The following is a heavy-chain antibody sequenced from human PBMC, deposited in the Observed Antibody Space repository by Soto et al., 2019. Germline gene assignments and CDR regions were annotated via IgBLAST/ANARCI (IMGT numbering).Heavy chain of an antibody. CDR3: ARDRGTVTHAFDI. CDR1: GGTFSSYA. V-gene: IGHV1-69*13. J-gene: IGHJ3*02. Sequence: SVKVSCKASGGTFSSYAISWVRQVPGQGLEWMGGIIPIFGTANYAQKFQGRDTITADESTSTAYMELSSLRSEDTAVYYCARDRGTVTHAFDIWGQGTMVTVSS. CDR2: IIPIFGTA. D-gene: IGHD4-17*01.